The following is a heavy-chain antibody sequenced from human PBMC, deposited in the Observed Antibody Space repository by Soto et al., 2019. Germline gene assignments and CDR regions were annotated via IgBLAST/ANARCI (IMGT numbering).Heavy chain of an antibody. D-gene: IGHD2-2*02. J-gene: IGHJ5*02. CDR3: ARGGWRSASCYMGDNWFDP. Sequence: QVQLVQSGAEVKKPGASVKVSCKASGYTLTGYYMHWVRQAPGQGLEWMGWINPNSGDTNYAQTFQGRVTLTRDTSINTAYMELNRRRSDDAAVYYCARGGWRSASCYMGDNWFDPCGQGTLVTVSS. CDR1: GYTLTGYY. CDR2: INPNSGDT. V-gene: IGHV1-2*02.